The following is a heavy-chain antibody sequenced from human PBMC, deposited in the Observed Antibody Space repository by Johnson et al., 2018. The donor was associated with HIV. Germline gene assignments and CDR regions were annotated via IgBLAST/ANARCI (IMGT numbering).Heavy chain of an antibody. CDR3: AKGVRGSSCYDAFDI. Sequence: QVQPVESGGGVVQPGRSLRLSCAASGFTFSRNAMHWVRQAPGMGLEWAAVISLDGSNKDYADSVKGRFTISRDNSKNTLYLQMSSLRADDTAVYYCAKGVRGSSCYDAFDIWGQGTMVTVS. D-gene: IGHD6-6*01. CDR2: ISLDGSNK. J-gene: IGHJ3*02. V-gene: IGHV3-30-3*02. CDR1: GFTFSRNA.